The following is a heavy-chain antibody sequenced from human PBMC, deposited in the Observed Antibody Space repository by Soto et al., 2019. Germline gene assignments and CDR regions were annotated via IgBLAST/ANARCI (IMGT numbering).Heavy chain of an antibody. D-gene: IGHD3-16*01. CDR3: ARGPETFIPVVVWFDP. Sequence: EVQLVESGGGLVQPGRSLRLSCAASGFTFDDYAMHWVRQAPGKGLEWVSGISWNSGSIGYADSVKGRFTISRDNAKNSLYLQMNSLRAEDTALYYCARGPETFIPVVVWFDPWGHGTLVTVSS. CDR1: GFTFDDYA. CDR2: ISWNSGSI. V-gene: IGHV3-9*01. J-gene: IGHJ5*02.